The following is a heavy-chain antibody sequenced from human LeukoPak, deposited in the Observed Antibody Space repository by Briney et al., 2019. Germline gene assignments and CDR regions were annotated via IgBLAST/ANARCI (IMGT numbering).Heavy chain of an antibody. D-gene: IGHD5-12*01. CDR2: IIPIFGIA. Sequence: SVKDSRMASRGTLISYAISAVRPALGQGVEGMGRIIPIFGIAKYAQKFQGRVTITADKSTSTAYMELSSLRSEDTAVYYCARDPGYDSVYYHYGMDVWGQGTTVTVSS. CDR1: RGTLISYA. V-gene: IGHV1-69*04. CDR3: ARDPGYDSVYYHYGMDV. J-gene: IGHJ6*02.